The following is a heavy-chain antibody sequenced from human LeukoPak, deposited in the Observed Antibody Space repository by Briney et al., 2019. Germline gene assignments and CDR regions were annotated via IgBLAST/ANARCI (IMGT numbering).Heavy chain of an antibody. Sequence: PSVKVSRRSSAYTFTSYGISWVRQAPGQALEGMGWISAYNGNTNYAQNLEGRVTMTTDTSTSTAYRELRSLRSHDARVLYCARVTTRQLARDDAFDIWGEGTMVSVSS. CDR1: AYTFTSYG. V-gene: IGHV1-18*01. CDR2: ISAYNGNT. D-gene: IGHD6-13*01. J-gene: IGHJ3*02. CDR3: ARVTTRQLARDDAFDI.